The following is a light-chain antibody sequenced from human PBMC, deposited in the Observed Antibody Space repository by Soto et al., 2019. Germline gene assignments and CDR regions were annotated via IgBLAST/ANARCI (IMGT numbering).Light chain of an antibody. Sequence: DIQMTQSPSTLSASVVDRVTITCLASQSISSWLAWYQQKPGKAPKLLIFDASSLESSTPSRFSGRRSGTQFTLTIDGLQPDDFATYFCQQYDNYKPLTFGGGTKVDIK. CDR2: DAS. J-gene: IGKJ4*01. CDR1: QSISSW. CDR3: QQYDNYKPLT. V-gene: IGKV1-5*01.